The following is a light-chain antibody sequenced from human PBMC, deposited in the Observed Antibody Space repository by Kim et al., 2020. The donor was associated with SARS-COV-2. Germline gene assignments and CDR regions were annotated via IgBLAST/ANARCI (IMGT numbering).Light chain of an antibody. Sequence: ASVGDRVTMSCRASQGISSCLAWYQQKPGKAPILLIYVASSLQSGVPSRFSGSVSGTDFTPTINSLEPEDSATYYCQQAHSYPRTFGGGTKVDIK. CDR1: QGISSC. V-gene: IGKV1D-12*01. J-gene: IGKJ4*01. CDR2: VAS. CDR3: QQAHSYPRT.